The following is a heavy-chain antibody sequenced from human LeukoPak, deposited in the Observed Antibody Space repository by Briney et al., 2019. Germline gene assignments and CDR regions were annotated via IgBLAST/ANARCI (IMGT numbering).Heavy chain of an antibody. D-gene: IGHD5-24*01. CDR1: GGSISSSSYY. CDR2: IHYTGST. Sequence: SETLSLTCTASGGSISSSSYYWGWIRQPPGKGLEWIGSIHYTGSTYLNPSLKSRVTISVDTSKNQFSLRLSSVTVADTAVYYCARYGKGRWLTSTRPFWYFDLWGRGTLVTVSS. V-gene: IGHV4-39*01. J-gene: IGHJ2*01. CDR3: ARYGKGRWLTSTRPFWYFDL.